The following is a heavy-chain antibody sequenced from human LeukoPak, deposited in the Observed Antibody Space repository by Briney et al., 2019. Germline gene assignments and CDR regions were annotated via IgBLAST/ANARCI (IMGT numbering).Heavy chain of an antibody. V-gene: IGHV3-23*01. CDR2: ISGSGGST. Sequence: GGSLRLSCAASGFTFSSYAMSWVRQAPGKGLEWVSAISGSGGSTYYADSVKGRFTISRDNSKNTLYLQMNSLRAEDTAVYYCAKGNTYYDILTGYSPFNYWGQGTLVTVSS. D-gene: IGHD3-9*01. CDR3: AKGNTYYDILTGYSPFNY. J-gene: IGHJ4*02. CDR1: GFTFSSYA.